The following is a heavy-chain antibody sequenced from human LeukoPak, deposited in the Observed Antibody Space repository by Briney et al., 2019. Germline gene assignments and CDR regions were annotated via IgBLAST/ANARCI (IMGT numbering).Heavy chain of an antibody. CDR3: ARDSRGWYYFDY. D-gene: IGHD6-19*01. CDR2: IIPIFGTA. Sequence: SVKVSCKASGYTFTGYYMHWVRQAPGQGLEWMGGIIPIFGTANYAQKFQGRVTITTDESTSTAYMELSSLRSEDTAVYYCARDSRGWYYFDYWGQGTLVTVSS. CDR1: GYTFTGYY. J-gene: IGHJ4*02. V-gene: IGHV1-69*05.